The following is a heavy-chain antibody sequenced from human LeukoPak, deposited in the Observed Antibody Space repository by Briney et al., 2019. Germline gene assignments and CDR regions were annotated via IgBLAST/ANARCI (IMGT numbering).Heavy chain of an antibody. CDR2: INHSGST. V-gene: IGHV4-34*01. CDR1: GGSFSGYY. Sequence: SETLSLTCAVYGGSFSGYYWSWIRQPPGKGLEWIGEINHSGSTNYNPSLKSRVTISVDTSKNQFSLKLSSVTAADTAVYYCARGSVLVSYCGMDVWGQGTTVTVSS. D-gene: IGHD3-16*02. J-gene: IGHJ6*02. CDR3: ARGSVLVSYCGMDV.